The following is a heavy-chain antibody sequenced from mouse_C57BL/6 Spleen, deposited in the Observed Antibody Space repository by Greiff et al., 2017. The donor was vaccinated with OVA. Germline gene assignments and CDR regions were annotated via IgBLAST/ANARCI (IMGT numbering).Heavy chain of an antibody. D-gene: IGHD1-1*01. CDR1: GFSLTSYG. J-gene: IGHJ2*01. V-gene: IGHV2-5*01. CDR2: IWRGGST. CDR3: AKNDYYGSSFDY. Sequence: VQLQQSGPGLVQPSQSLSITCTVSGFSLTSYGVHWVRQSPGKGLEWLGVIWRGGSTDFNVAFMSRLSITKDNSKSQVFFKMNSLQADDTAIYYCAKNDYYGSSFDYWGQGTTLTVSS.